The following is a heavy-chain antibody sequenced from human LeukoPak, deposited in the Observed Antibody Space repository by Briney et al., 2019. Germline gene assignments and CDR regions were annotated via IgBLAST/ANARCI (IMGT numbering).Heavy chain of an antibody. J-gene: IGHJ6*02. V-gene: IGHV3-7*01. CDR3: ATYPHWVAGDV. CDR2: MNQDGSEK. D-gene: IGHD7-27*01. Sequence: RRSLRPSCAPSGFTSSDFWMSWVRHAPEEGLEWEANMNQDGSEKDYVGSVKGRFTISRDNARNSLFLQMSSLRAEDTAVYYCATYPHWVAGDVWGQGTTVTVSS. CDR1: GFTSSDFW.